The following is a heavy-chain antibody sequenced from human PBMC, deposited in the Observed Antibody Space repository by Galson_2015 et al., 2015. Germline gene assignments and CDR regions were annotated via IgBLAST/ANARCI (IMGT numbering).Heavy chain of an antibody. D-gene: IGHD3-10*01. Sequence: SLRLSCAASGFTFTDSPMSWVRQAPGKGLEWVSVFSGYGGITEYADSVKGRFTISRDNSKNTLFLQMNSLRAEDTAAYYCATRGLTVARRVISYWGQGTLVTVSS. CDR3: ATRGLTVARRVISY. V-gene: IGHV3-23*01. CDR2: FSGYGGIT. J-gene: IGHJ4*02. CDR1: GFTFTDSP.